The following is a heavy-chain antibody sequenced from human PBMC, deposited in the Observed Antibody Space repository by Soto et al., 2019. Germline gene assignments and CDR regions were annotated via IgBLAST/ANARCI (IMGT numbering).Heavy chain of an antibody. CDR3: ARGGLDGDYVGY. CDR2: ISAYNGNT. V-gene: IGHV1-18*01. Sequence: QVQLVQSGAEVKKPGASVKVSCKASCSTFTRYGISWVRQAPGQGLEWMGWISAYNGNTNYAQQLQGRVTMTTDTATSPAYREMRSLRAADTAVYYWARGGLDGDYVGYWGHGTLVTVAA. J-gene: IGHJ4*01. D-gene: IGHD4-17*01. CDR1: CSTFTRYG.